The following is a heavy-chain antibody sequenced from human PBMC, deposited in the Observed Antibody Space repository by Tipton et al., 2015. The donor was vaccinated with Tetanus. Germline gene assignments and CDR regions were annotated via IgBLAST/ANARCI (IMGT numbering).Heavy chain of an antibody. V-gene: IGHV3-48*01. CDR1: GFTFSSYN. Sequence: SLRLSCAASGFTFSSYNMNWVRQAPGKGLEWVSYITTTSDTIYYADSVKGRFTISRDNSKNTLFLQMNSPRAEDTAVYYCARAPYRNQNQVWYFDYWGQGTLVTVSS. CDR3: ARAPYRNQNQVWYFDY. D-gene: IGHD1-14*01. J-gene: IGHJ4*02. CDR2: ITTTSDTI.